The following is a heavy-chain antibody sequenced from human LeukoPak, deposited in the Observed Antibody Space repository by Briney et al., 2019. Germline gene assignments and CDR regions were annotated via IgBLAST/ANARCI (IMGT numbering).Heavy chain of an antibody. CDR3: ARGGHIVVVTAIRRNWFDP. J-gene: IGHJ5*02. CDR1: GGSISNYY. Sequence: SETLSLTCTVSGGSISNYYWSWIRQPPGKGLEWIGYIYYSGSTNYNPSLRSRVTISVDTSENQFSLKLSSVTAADTAVYYCARGGHIVVVTAIRRNWFDPWGQGTLVTVSS. CDR2: IYYSGST. D-gene: IGHD2-21*02. V-gene: IGHV4-59*01.